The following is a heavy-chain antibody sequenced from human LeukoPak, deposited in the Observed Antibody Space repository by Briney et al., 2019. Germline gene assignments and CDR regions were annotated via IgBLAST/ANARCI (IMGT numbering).Heavy chain of an antibody. D-gene: IGHD2-2*02. V-gene: IGHV4-39*01. CDR1: GGSISSSTYY. CDR3: VRYCSSVSCYNYYGMDV. CDR2: IYYSGST. Sequence: SETLSLTCTASGGSISSSTYYWAWIRQPPGKGLEWIGSIYYSGSTYYSPSLKSRVTISVDTSKNQFSLKLSSVTAADTAVYYSVRYCSSVSCYNYYGMDVWGQGTTVTVSS. J-gene: IGHJ6*02.